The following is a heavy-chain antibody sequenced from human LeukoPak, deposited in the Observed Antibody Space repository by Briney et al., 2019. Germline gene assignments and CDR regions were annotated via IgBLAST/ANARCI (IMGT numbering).Heavy chain of an antibody. CDR3: ATYCSGGRCYPTFDY. J-gene: IGHJ4*02. V-gene: IGHV3-11*01. CDR1: GFTFSDYY. D-gene: IGHD2-15*01. CDR2: ISSSGSTI. Sequence: PGGSLRLSCAASGFTFSDYYMSSIRQAPGKGLEWVSYISSSGSTINYADSVKGRFTISRDNAKNSLYLQMNSLRAEDTAVYYCATYCSGGRCYPTFDYWGQGTLVTVSS.